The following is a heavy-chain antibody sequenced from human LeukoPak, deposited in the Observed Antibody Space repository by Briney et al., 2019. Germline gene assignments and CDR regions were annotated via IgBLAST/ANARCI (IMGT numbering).Heavy chain of an antibody. CDR2: ISGSGGST. J-gene: IGHJ4*02. CDR3: AKEGKTRNWNYYQAKAVY. CDR1: GFTFA. V-gene: IGHV3-23*01. Sequence: GGSLRLSCTASGFTFAMSWVRQAPGKGLEWVSAISGSGGSTYYADSVKGRFTISRDNSKNTLYLQMSSLRAEDTAVYYCAKEGKTRNWNYYQAKAVYWGQGTLVTVSS. D-gene: IGHD1-7*01.